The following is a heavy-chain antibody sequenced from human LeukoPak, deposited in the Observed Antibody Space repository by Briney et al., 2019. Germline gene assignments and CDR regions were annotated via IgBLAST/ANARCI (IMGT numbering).Heavy chain of an antibody. D-gene: IGHD4-23*01. J-gene: IGHJ5*02. CDR3: ARDNSVEDTAWRFDP. CDR2: INPSGSST. Sequence: ASVKVSCKASGYSFTSHYMHWVRQAPGQGLEWMGLINPSGSSTLYAQKFQGRVTMTRDMSTTTDYMELSSLRSEDTAVYYCARDNSVEDTAWRFDPWGQGTLVTVSS. CDR1: GYSFTSHY. V-gene: IGHV1-46*01.